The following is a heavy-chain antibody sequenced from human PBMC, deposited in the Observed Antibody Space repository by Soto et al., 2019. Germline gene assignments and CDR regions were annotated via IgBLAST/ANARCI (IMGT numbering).Heavy chain of an antibody. CDR2: AYYTGST. CDR3: ARGRTVRNYADDSSDYFYFFDY. CDR1: GDSISTFY. Sequence: PSETLSLTCTVSGDSISTFYWGWMRQSPGKELEWIGCAYYTGSTNYNPSLKSRVTISVDRSKNQFSPKLTSANAADTAVYYCARGRTVRNYADDSSDYFYFFDYWGQGTQVTVSS. J-gene: IGHJ4*02. D-gene: IGHD3-22*01. V-gene: IGHV4-59*01.